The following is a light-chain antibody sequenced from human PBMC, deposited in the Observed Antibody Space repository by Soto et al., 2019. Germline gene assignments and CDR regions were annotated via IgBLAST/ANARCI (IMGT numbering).Light chain of an antibody. Sequence: SYELTQPPSVSVAPGQTARITCGGNNIGRKSVHWYQQKPGQAPVLVVYDDSDRPSGSPERFSGSNSGNPATLTIRRVEAGDEDHSYCKVWDSSSDHYVFGTGTKVIV. CDR2: DDS. V-gene: IGLV3-21*02. CDR3: KVWDSSSDHYV. J-gene: IGLJ1*01. CDR1: NIGRKS.